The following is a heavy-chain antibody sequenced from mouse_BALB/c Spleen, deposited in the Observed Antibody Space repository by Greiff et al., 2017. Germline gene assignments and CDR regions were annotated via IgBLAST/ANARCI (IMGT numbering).Heavy chain of an antibody. J-gene: IGHJ1*01. D-gene: IGHD1-1*01. CDR1: GYSITSDYA. CDR2: ISYSGST. CDR3: ARTFYYYGSSWYFDV. V-gene: IGHV3-2*02. Sequence: EVMLVESGPGLVKPSQSLSLTCTVTGYSITSDYAWNWIRQFPGNKLEWMGYISYSGSTSYNPSLKSRISITRDTSKNQFFLQLNSVTTEDTATYYCARTFYYYGSSWYFDVWGAGTTVTVSS.